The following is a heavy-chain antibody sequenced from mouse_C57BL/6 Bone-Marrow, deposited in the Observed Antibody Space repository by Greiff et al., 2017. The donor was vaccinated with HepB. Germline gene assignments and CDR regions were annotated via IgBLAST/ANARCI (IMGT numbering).Heavy chain of an antibody. CDR1: GYTFTDYE. CDR3: TRRNLYDSFAY. Sequence: VQLQQSGAELVRPGASVTLSCKASGYTFTDYEMHWVKQTPVHGLEWIGAIDPETGGTAYNQKFKGKAILTADKSSSTAYMELRSLTSEDSAVYYCTRRNLYDSFAYWGQGTLVTVSA. CDR2: IDPETGGT. V-gene: IGHV1-15*01. D-gene: IGHD2-4*01. J-gene: IGHJ3*01.